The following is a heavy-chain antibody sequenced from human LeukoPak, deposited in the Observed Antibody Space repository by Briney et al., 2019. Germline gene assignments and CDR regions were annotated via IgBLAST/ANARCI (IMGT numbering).Heavy chain of an antibody. Sequence: SVKVSCKASGGTFSSYTISWVRQAPGQGLEWMGRIIPILGIANYAQKFQGRVTITADKSTSTACMELSSLRSEDTAVYYCAREAVVPAAIVGPFDYWGQGTLVTVSS. J-gene: IGHJ4*02. D-gene: IGHD2-2*01. CDR1: GGTFSSYT. V-gene: IGHV1-69*04. CDR3: AREAVVPAAIVGPFDY. CDR2: IIPILGIA.